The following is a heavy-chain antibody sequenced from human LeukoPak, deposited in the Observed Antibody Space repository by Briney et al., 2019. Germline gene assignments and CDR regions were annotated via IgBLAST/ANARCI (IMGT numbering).Heavy chain of an antibody. CDR2: IKQDGSET. V-gene: IGHV3-7*01. CDR3: AREGNRRSFDY. CDR1: GFTLSNYW. Sequence: GGSLRLSCAASGFTLSNYWMSWVRQAPGEGLEWVANIKQDGSETYYVDSVTGRFTISRDNAKNSLSLQMNSLRAEDTAVYYCAREGNRRSFDYWGQGTLVTVSS. J-gene: IGHJ4*02.